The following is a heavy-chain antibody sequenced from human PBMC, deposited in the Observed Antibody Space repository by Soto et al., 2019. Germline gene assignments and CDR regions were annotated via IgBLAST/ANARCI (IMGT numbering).Heavy chain of an antibody. CDR1: GLTFSSYS. D-gene: IGHD3-10*01. CDR2: ISSSSNYI. V-gene: IGHV3-21*01. CDR3: AREKRFSRGSDYFDY. Sequence: GGSLRLSCAASGLTFSSYSMDWVRQAPGKGLEWVSSISSSSNYINYADSVKGRFTISRDNAKNSLYLQMDSLRAEDTAVYYCAREKRFSRGSDYFDYWGQGALVTVS. J-gene: IGHJ4*02.